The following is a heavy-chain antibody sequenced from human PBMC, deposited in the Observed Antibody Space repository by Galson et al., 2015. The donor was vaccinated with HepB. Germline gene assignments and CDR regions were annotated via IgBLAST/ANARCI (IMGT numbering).Heavy chain of an antibody. J-gene: IGHJ6*03. Sequence: SLRLSCAASGFTFSDYYMSWIRQAPGKGLEWVSYISSTSSYTNYADSVKGRFTISRDNAKNSLYLQMNSLRAEDTAVYYCARQGYCSGTSCYPYFYYYMDVWGKGTTVTVSS. CDR3: ARQGYCSGTSCYPYFYYYMDV. CDR1: GFTFSDYY. D-gene: IGHD2-2*01. V-gene: IGHV3-11*06. CDR2: ISSTSSYT.